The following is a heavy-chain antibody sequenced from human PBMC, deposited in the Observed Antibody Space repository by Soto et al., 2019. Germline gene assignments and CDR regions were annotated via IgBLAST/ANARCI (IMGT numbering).Heavy chain of an antibody. J-gene: IGHJ4*02. CDR1: GGSISSSSYY. Sequence: PSETLSLTCTVSGGSISSSSYYRGWIRQPPGKGLEWIGSIYYSGSTYYNPSLKSRVTISVDTSKNQFSLKLSSVTAADTAVYYCARLYGDYDLGSFDYWGQGTLVTVS. CDR3: ARLYGDYDLGSFDY. CDR2: IYYSGST. V-gene: IGHV4-39*01. D-gene: IGHD4-17*01.